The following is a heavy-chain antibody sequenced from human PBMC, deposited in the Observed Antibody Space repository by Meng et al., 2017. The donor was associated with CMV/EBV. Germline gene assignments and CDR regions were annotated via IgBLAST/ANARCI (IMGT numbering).Heavy chain of an antibody. CDR1: GGSFSGYY. V-gene: IGHV4-34*01. Sequence: QVPLQEWGAGLVQPSETLSLTCAVYGGSFSGYYWSWIRQPPGKGLEWIGEINHSGSTNYNPSLKSRVTISVDTSKNQFSLKLSSVTAADTAVYYCARVWDSGWDYWGQGTLVTVSS. CDR2: INHSGST. CDR3: ARVWDSGWDY. D-gene: IGHD3-22*01. J-gene: IGHJ4*02.